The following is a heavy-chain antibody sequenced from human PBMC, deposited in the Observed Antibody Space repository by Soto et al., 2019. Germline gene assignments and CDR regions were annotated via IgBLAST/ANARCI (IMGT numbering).Heavy chain of an antibody. D-gene: IGHD4-17*01. CDR1: GGSVSSGSYY. V-gene: IGHV4-61*01. CDR3: ANLYGHYSSDVIDY. CDR2: IYYSGST. Sequence: SETLSLTCTVSGGSVSSGSYYWSWIRQPPGKGLEWIGYIYYSGSTNYNPSLKSRVTISVDTSKNQFSLKLSSVSAADTAVYYCANLYGHYSSDVIDYWGQGTLVTVSS. J-gene: IGHJ4*02.